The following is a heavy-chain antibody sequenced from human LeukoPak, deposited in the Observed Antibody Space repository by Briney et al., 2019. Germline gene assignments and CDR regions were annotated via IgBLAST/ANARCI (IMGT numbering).Heavy chain of an antibody. CDR3: ASHRVAMWN. Sequence: QSGGSLRLSCAASGFTFSSYEMNWVRQAPGKGLEWVANIKEDGSEKFYVDSVKGRFTISRDNAKNSLYLEMNSLRAEDTAVYYCASHRVAMWNWGQGTLVTVSS. J-gene: IGHJ4*02. D-gene: IGHD5-12*01. CDR1: GFTFSSYE. V-gene: IGHV3-7*01. CDR2: IKEDGSEK.